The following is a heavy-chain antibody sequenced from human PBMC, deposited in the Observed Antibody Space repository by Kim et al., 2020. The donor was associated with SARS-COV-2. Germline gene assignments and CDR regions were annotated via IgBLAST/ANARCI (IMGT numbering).Heavy chain of an antibody. J-gene: IGHJ2*01. Sequence: NYAQKLQGRVTMTTDTSTTTAYMELRSLRSDDTAVYYCAVAGTEYWYFDLWGRGTLVTVSS. V-gene: IGHV1-18*01. D-gene: IGHD6-19*01. CDR3: AVAGTEYWYFDL.